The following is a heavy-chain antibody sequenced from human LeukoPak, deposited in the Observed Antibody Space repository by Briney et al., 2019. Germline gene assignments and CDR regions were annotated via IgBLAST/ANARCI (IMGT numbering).Heavy chain of an antibody. CDR1: GYSISSGYY. D-gene: IGHD3-10*01. V-gene: IGHV4-38-2*01. J-gene: IGHJ5*02. CDR2: IYHSGST. CDR3: ARTLWFGEFRFDP. Sequence: SETLSLACAVSGYSISSGYYWGWIRQPPGKGLEWIGSIYHSGSTYYNPSLKSRVTISVDTSKNQFSLKLSSVTAADTAVYYCARTLWFGEFRFDPWGQGTLVTVSS.